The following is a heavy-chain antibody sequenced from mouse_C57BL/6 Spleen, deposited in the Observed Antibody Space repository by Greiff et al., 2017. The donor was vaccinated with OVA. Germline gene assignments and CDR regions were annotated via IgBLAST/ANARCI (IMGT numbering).Heavy chain of an antibody. D-gene: IGHD2-1*01. CDR2: IDPSDSET. CDR1: GYTFTSYW. CDR3: ATIYYGNYFDD. J-gene: IGHJ2*01. Sequence: VQLQQPGAELVRPGSSVKLSCKASGYTFTSYWMHWVKQRPIQGLEWIGNIDPSDSETHYNQKFKDKATLTVDKSSSTAYMQLSSLTSEDSAVYYCATIYYGNYFDDWGQGTTLTVSS. V-gene: IGHV1-52*01.